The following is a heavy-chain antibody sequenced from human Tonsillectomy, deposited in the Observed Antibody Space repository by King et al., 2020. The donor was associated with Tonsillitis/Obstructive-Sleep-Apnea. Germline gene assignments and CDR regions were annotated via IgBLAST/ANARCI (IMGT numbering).Heavy chain of an antibody. D-gene: IGHD1-26*01. Sequence: VQLVQSGAEVKKPGESLKISCKGSGYTFTNYWIGWVRQMPGKGLEWMGFIYPGDSDTRYNPSFQGQVTISADKSINTAYLQWSSLKAADTAMYYCASTLEDQLLPYVFDYWGQGNLVTVSS. CDR1: GYTFTNYW. J-gene: IGHJ4*01. CDR3: ASTLEDQLLPYVFDY. CDR2: IYPGDSDT. V-gene: IGHV5-51*01.